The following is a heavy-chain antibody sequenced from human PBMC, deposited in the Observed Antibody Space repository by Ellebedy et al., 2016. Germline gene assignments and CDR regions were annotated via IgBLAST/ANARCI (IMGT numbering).Heavy chain of an antibody. D-gene: IGHD1-7*01. J-gene: IGHJ4*02. CDR1: GYTFTSDY. CDR3: ATQLELRGSLFDY. Sequence: ASVKVSCXASGYTFTSDYMHWVRQAPGQGLEWMGIINPSGGSTSYAQKFQGRVTMTRDTSTSTVYMELSSLRSEDTAVYYCATQLELRGSLFDYWGQGTLVTVSS. CDR2: INPSGGST. V-gene: IGHV1-46*01.